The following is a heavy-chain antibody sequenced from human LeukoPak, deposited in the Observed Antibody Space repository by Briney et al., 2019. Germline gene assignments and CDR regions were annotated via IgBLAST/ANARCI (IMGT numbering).Heavy chain of an antibody. V-gene: IGHV3-30*02. J-gene: IGHJ4*02. CDR3: AKDGAWGYMVRGVISYYFDY. Sequence: GGSLRLSCAASGFTFSSYGMHWVRQAPGKGLEWVAFIRYDGSNKYYADSVKGRFTISRDNSKNTLYLQMNSLRAEDTAVYYCAKDGAWGYMVRGVISYYFDYWGQGTLVTVSS. D-gene: IGHD3-10*01. CDR2: IRYDGSNK. CDR1: GFTFSSYG.